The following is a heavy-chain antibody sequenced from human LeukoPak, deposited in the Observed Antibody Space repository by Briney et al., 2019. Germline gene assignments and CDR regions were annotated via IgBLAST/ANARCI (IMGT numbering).Heavy chain of an antibody. J-gene: IGHJ3*02. CDR1: GDSVSSNSAA. D-gene: IGHD2-2*01. Sequence: SQTLSLTCAISGDSVSSNSAAWHWIRQSPSRGLEWLGRTYYRSKWYNDYAVSVKSRITINPDTSKNQFSLQLNSVTPEDTAVYYCARDQTHAVGAFDIWGQGTMVTVSS. CDR3: ARDQTHAVGAFDI. CDR2: TYYRSKWYN. V-gene: IGHV6-1*01.